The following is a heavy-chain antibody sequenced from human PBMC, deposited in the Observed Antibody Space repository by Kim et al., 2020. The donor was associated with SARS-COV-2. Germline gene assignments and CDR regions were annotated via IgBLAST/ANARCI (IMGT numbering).Heavy chain of an antibody. V-gene: IGHV1-69*01. Sequence: QGRVTITADESTSTAYMELSSLRSEDTAVYYCARVEVGIAARRYYYGMDVWGQGTTVTVSS. J-gene: IGHJ6*02. CDR3: ARVEVGIAARRYYYGMDV. D-gene: IGHD6-6*01.